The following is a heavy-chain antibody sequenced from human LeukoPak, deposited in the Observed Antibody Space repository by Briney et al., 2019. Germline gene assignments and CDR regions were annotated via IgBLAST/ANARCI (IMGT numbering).Heavy chain of an antibody. D-gene: IGHD4-23*01. CDR2: TYYRSKWYN. CDR1: GDSVSSNSAA. V-gene: IGHV6-1*01. CDR3: ATLTTVVTAYYFDY. J-gene: IGHJ4*02. Sequence: SQTLSLTCAISGDSVSSNSAAWNWIRQSPSRGLEWLRRTYYRSKWYNDYAVSVKSRITINPDISKNQFSLQLNSVTPEDTAVYYCATLTTVVTAYYFDYWGQGTLVTVSS.